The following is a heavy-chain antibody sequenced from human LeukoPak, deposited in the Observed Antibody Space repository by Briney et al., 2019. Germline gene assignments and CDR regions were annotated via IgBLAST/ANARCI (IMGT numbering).Heavy chain of an antibody. CDR2: INHSGST. D-gene: IGHD6-13*01. CDR3: ARKPAAGPFDY. V-gene: IGHV4-34*01. J-gene: IGHJ4*02. CDR1: GGSFSGYY. Sequence: TSETLSLTCAVYGGSFSGYYWSWIRQPPGKGLEWIGEINHSGSTNYNPSLKSRVTISVDTSKNQFSLKLSSVTAADTAVYYCARKPAAGPFDYWGQGTLVTVSS.